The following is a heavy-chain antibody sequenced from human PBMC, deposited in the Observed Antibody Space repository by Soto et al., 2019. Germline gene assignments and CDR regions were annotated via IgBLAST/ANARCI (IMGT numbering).Heavy chain of an antibody. D-gene: IGHD6-13*01. V-gene: IGHV5-10-1*01. J-gene: IGHJ6*02. CDR3: ATCIAAAGDYYYYGMDV. Sequence: HGESLKISCKGSGYSFTSYWISWVRQMPGKGLEWMGRIDRSDSYTNYSPSFQGHVTISAAKSISTAYLQWSSLKASDTAMYYCATCIAAAGDYYYYGMDVWGQGTTVTVSS. CDR1: GYSFTSYW. CDR2: IDRSDSYT.